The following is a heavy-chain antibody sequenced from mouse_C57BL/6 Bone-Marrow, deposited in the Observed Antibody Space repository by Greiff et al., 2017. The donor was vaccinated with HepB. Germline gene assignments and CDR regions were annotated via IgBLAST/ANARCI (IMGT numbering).Heavy chain of an antibody. CDR3: TREGDYYGSSYWFAY. Sequence: EVQLQQSGTVLARPGASVKMSCKTSGYTFTSYWMHWVNQRPGQGLEWIGAIYPGNSDTSYNQKFKGKAKLTAVTSASTAYRELSSLTNEDSAVYYCTREGDYYGSSYWFAYWGQGTLVTVSA. CDR2: IYPGNSDT. D-gene: IGHD1-1*01. J-gene: IGHJ3*01. CDR1: GYTFTSYW. V-gene: IGHV1-5*01.